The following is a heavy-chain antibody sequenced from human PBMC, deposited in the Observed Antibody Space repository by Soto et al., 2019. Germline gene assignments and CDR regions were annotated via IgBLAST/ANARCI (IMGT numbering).Heavy chain of an antibody. V-gene: IGHV1-2*04. J-gene: IGHJ6*02. CDR3: ARVAVAGTGYYYGMDV. CDR2: INPNSGGT. D-gene: IGHD6-19*01. Sequence: ASVKVSCKASGYTFTGYYMHWVRQAPGQGLEWMGWINPNSGGTNYAQKFQGWVTMTRDTSISTAYMELSRLRSDDTAVYYCARVAVAGTGYYYGMDVWGQGTTVTVSS. CDR1: GYTFTGYY.